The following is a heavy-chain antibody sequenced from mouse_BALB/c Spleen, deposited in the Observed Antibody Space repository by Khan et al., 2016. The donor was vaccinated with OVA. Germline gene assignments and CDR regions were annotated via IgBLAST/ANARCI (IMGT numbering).Heavy chain of an antibody. V-gene: IGHV3-2*02. J-gene: IGHJ2*01. CDR3: ARVYGGDFDY. Sequence: VQLQQSGPGLVKPSQSLSLTCTVTGYSITSDYAWNWIRQFPGNKLEWMGYISYSGNTNYNPSLKSRLSITRDTSKNQFFLQLNSVTTEDTATYYCARVYGGDFDYWGQGTTLTVSS. D-gene: IGHD2-10*02. CDR1: GYSITSDYA. CDR2: ISYSGNT.